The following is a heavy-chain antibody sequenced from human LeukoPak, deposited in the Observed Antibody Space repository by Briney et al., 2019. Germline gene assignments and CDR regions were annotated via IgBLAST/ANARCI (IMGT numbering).Heavy chain of an antibody. D-gene: IGHD2-15*01. Sequence: PGGSLRPSCAASGFTVSNNYMRWVRQAPGKGLEWVSLIYSNGRTDYTDSVKGRFSISRDNSKNTMYPQMNSLRAEDTAMYYCARDVGPWGQGTLVTVSS. CDR3: ARDVGP. J-gene: IGHJ5*02. V-gene: IGHV3-53*01. CDR2: IYSNGRT. CDR1: GFTVSNNY.